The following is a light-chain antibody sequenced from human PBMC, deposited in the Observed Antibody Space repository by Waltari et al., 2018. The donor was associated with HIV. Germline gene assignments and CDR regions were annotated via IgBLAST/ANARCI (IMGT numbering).Light chain of an antibody. Sequence: QSALTQPRSVSGSPGQSVTISCTGTSSDVGGYNYVSWYQQHPGKAPKLMIYDVSKRPSGVPDRFSGSKSGNTASLTSSGLQAEDEADYYCCSYAGSYTFDYVFGTGTKVTVL. J-gene: IGLJ1*01. CDR3: CSYAGSYTFDYV. CDR2: DVS. V-gene: IGLV2-11*01. CDR1: SSDVGGYNY.